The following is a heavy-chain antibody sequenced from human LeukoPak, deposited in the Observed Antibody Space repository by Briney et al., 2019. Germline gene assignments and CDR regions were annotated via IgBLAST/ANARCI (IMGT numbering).Heavy chain of an antibody. CDR1: GYTFTGYY. Sequence: GASVKVSCKASGYTFTGYYMHWLRQAPGQGLEWMGRINPNSGGTNYAQKFQGRVTMTRDTSISTAYMELSRLRSDDTAVYYCAVLYYYDSSGRDAFDIWGQGTMVTVSS. CDR2: INPNSGGT. J-gene: IGHJ3*02. D-gene: IGHD3-22*01. CDR3: AVLYYYDSSGRDAFDI. V-gene: IGHV1-2*06.